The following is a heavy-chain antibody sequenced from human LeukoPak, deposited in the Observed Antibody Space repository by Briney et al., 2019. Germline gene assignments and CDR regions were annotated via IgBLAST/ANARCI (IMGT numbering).Heavy chain of an antibody. CDR3: AKDIEDILRMPFDP. D-gene: IGHD2/OR15-2a*01. V-gene: IGHV3-21*04. Sequence: GGSLRLSCAASGFTFSSYWMSWVRQAPGKGLEWVSSISSSSSYIYYADSVKGRFTISRDNAKNSLYLQMNSLRAEDTALYYCAKDIEDILRMPFDPWGQGTLVTVSS. J-gene: IGHJ5*02. CDR1: GFTFSSYW. CDR2: ISSSSSYI.